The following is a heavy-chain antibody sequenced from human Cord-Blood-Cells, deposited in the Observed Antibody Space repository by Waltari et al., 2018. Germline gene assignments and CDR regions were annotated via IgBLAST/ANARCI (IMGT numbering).Heavy chain of an antibody. CDR2: IKQDGSEK. J-gene: IGHJ2*01. CDR3: ARVGGDYWYFDL. V-gene: IGHV3-7*01. Sequence: EVQLVESGGGLVQPGGSLRLSCAASAFTFSSYWLSWARQAPGKGREWVANIKQDGSEKYYVDSVKGRFTISRDNAKNSLYLQMNSLRAEDTAVYYCARVGGDYWYFDLWGRGTLVTVSS. D-gene: IGHD3-3*01. CDR1: AFTFSSYW.